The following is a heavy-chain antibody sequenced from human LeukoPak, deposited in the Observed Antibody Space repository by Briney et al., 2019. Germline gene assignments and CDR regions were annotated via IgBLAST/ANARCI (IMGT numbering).Heavy chain of an antibody. CDR3: ARATGGLTLFDY. CDR1: RGSLSSHS. D-gene: IGHD3-10*01. Sequence: PSETLSLTCTVSRGSLSSHSRSWIRQPPGKGLDWIGSVSYSGFTKYNPSLESRVSMSVDTSKDQFSLRLSSVTAADTAFYYCARATGGLTLFDYWGQGTPVTVSS. J-gene: IGHJ4*02. CDR2: VSYSGFT. V-gene: IGHV4-59*11.